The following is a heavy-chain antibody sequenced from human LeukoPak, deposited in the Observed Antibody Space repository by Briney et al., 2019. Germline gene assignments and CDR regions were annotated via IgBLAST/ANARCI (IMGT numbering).Heavy chain of an antibody. CDR3: TTAGGGTWYVHYYYYIDV. CDR1: GFTFSNAW. CDR2: IKSKTDGGTT. J-gene: IGHJ6*03. V-gene: IGHV3-15*01. Sequence: GGSLRLSCAASGFTFSNAWMSWVRQAPGKGLEWVGRIKSKTDGGTTDYAAPVKGRFTISRDDSKNTLYLQMNSLKTEDTAVYYCTTAGGGTWYVHYYYYIDVWGKGTTVTISS. D-gene: IGHD6-13*01.